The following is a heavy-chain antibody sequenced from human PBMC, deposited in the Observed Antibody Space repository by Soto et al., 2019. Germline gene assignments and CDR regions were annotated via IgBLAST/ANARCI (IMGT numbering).Heavy chain of an antibody. V-gene: IGHV4-34*01. D-gene: IGHD2-21*02. CDR1: GGSFRGYF. CDR2: VNHNRYT. Sequence: SETLSLTCAVYGGSFRGYFWSWIRQPPGKGLEWVGEVNHNRYTNYNPSLKSRVTISLDMSKNQFSLKLNSVTAADTAVYYCARGLGPRDIDDYWGQGTLVTVSS. J-gene: IGHJ4*02. CDR3: ARGLGPRDIDDY.